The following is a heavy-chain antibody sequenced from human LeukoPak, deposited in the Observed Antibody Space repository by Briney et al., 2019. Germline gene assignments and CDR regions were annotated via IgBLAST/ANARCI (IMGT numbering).Heavy chain of an antibody. V-gene: IGHV3-64D*09. J-gene: IGHJ4*02. CDR2: ISTDGINT. D-gene: IGHD1-26*01. CDR1: GFTFSSYV. Sequence: SGGSLRLSCSASGFTFSSYVMHWVRQAPGKGLEYVSTISTDGINTRYADSLKGRFTISRDNSKNTLYLQMSSLRPEDTAVYFCVKDLSGTYSFDYWGQGTLVTVSS. CDR3: VKDLSGTYSFDY.